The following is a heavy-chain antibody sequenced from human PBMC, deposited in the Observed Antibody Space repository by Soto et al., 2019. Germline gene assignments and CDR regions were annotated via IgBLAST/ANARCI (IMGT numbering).Heavy chain of an antibody. J-gene: IGHJ4*02. CDR3: VRQRCGGTCPIDY. Sequence: SETLSLTCSVSGGSISSSYYWDWIRQPPGKGLEWIVSMYYSGSPIYNVSLKSRVTILVDTSKNQFSLKLTSVTAADTAVYYCVRQRCGGTCPIDYWGRGTLVTVSS. V-gene: IGHV4-39*01. D-gene: IGHD2-15*01. CDR1: GGSISSSYY. CDR2: MYYSGSP.